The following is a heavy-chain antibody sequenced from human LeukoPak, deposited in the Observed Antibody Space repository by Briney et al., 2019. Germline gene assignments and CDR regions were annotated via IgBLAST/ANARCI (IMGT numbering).Heavy chain of an antibody. CDR3: AGDCSGGACDSAADAFAM. Sequence: GGSLRLSCAASGFSVSDNYMHWVRQAPGKGLEWVTAFYSDGRTYYADSVRGRFSISRDDSKNTLYLQMNNLRVEDTALYYCAGDCSGGACDSAADAFAMWGPGTMVTVSS. CDR1: GFSVSDNY. D-gene: IGHD2-15*01. CDR2: FYSDGRT. V-gene: IGHV3-53*01. J-gene: IGHJ3*02.